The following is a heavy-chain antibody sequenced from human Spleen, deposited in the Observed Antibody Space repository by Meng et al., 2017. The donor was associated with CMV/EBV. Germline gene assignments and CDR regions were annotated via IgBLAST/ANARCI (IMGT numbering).Heavy chain of an antibody. Sequence: NWWSWVRPPPGKGLEWIGEIYHSGSTNYSPSLKSRVTMSVDKPKNQFSLKLTSVTAADTAVYYCARATPDQAGITVLGVVRPNFFDLWGQGALVTVSS. CDR1: NW. J-gene: IGHJ4*02. CDR2: IYHSGST. CDR3: ARATPDQAGITVLGVVRPNFFDL. D-gene: IGHD3-3*01. V-gene: IGHV4-4*02.